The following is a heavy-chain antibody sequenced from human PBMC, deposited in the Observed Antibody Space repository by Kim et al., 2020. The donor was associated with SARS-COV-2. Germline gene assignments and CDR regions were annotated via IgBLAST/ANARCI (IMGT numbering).Heavy chain of an antibody. V-gene: IGHV1-3*01. D-gene: IGHD3-22*01. CDR1: GYTFTSYA. CDR2: INAGNGDT. CDR3: ARDKRYDSSGYILCFDP. Sequence: ASVKVSCKASGYTFTSYAMHWVRQAPGQRLEWMGWINAGNGDTKYSQKFQGRVTITRDTSAGTTYMELSSLRSEDTAVYYCARDKRYDSSGYILCFDPWGQGTLVTVSS. J-gene: IGHJ5*02.